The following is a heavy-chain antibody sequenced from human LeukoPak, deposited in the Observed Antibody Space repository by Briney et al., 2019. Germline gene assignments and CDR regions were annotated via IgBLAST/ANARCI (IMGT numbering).Heavy chain of an antibody. J-gene: IGHJ3*02. CDR3: AREDSSGWGAFDI. D-gene: IGHD6-19*01. CDR2: ISSSSSYI. V-gene: IGHV3-21*01. Sequence: GGSLRLSCAASGFTFSSYSMNWVRQAPGKGLEWVSSISSSSSYIYYADSVKGRFTISRDNAKNSLYLQMDSLRAEDTAVYYCAREDSSGWGAFDIWGQGTMVTVSS. CDR1: GFTFSSYS.